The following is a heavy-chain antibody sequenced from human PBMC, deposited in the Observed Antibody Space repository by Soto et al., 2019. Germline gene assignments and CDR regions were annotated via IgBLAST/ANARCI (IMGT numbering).Heavy chain of an antibody. Sequence: ASVKVSCKASGYTFTSYGISWVRQAPGQGLEWMGWISAYNGNTNYAQKLQGRVTMTTDTSTSTAYMELRSLRSDDTAVYYCAREVYDISTGYPLIGYYYGMDVWGQGTTVTVSS. J-gene: IGHJ6*02. CDR2: ISAYNGNT. CDR1: GYTFTSYG. V-gene: IGHV1-18*01. CDR3: AREVYDISTGYPLIGYYYGMDV. D-gene: IGHD3-9*01.